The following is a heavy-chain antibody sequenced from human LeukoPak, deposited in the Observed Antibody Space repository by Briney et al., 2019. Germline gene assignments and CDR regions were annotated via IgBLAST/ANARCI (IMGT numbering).Heavy chain of an antibody. CDR1: GFTFSSYS. Sequence: GGSLRLSCAASGFTFSSYSMNWVRQAPGKGLEWVSYISSSGSTVYYADSVKGRFSISRDNAKNSLSLQMNSLRAEDTAVYYCARGLRSEGDYWGQGTLVTVSS. V-gene: IGHV3-48*01. CDR3: ARGLRSEGDY. J-gene: IGHJ4*02. CDR2: ISSSGSTV. D-gene: IGHD3-3*01.